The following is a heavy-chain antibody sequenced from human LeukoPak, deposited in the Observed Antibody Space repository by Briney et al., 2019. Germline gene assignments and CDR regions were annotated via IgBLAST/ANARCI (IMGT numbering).Heavy chain of an antibody. Sequence: ASVKVSCKASGYTFTDYYIHWVRQAPGQGLEWMGRINPKSGGTNYAQKFQGRATMTRDTSISTAYMEVISLRSDDTAVYYCAKDKVGDDSGLVDYWGQGILVTVSS. CDR1: GYTFTDYY. V-gene: IGHV1-2*06. CDR2: INPKSGGT. D-gene: IGHD3-22*01. J-gene: IGHJ4*02. CDR3: AKDKVGDDSGLVDY.